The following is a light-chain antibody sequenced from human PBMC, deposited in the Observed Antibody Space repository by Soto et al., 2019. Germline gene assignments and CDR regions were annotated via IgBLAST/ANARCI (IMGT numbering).Light chain of an antibody. CDR3: QQYGSSGT. J-gene: IGKJ1*01. CDR2: GAS. V-gene: IGKV3-20*01. CDR1: QSVSNNY. Sequence: LAWSPGPLTLAPGESGTRSPGASQSVSNNYLAWHQQKPGQAPRLLIYGASNRATGIPDRFSGSGSGTDFTLTISRLEPEDFAVYYCQQYGSSGTFGQGTKVDIK.